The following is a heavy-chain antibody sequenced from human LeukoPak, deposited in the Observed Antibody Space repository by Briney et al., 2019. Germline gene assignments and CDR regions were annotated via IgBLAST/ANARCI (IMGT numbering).Heavy chain of an antibody. J-gene: IGHJ4*02. CDR1: GYTFTNYY. D-gene: IGHD4-11*01. V-gene: IGHV1-46*01. Sequence: ASVKVSCKASGYTFTNYYIHWVRQAPGQGLEWMGITDPIGGSTNYAQKFQGRVTMTRDTSTSTVYMELSSLRSEDSAVYYCARWTTSYLDYWGQGTLVTVSS. CDR2: TDPIGGST. CDR3: ARWTTSYLDY.